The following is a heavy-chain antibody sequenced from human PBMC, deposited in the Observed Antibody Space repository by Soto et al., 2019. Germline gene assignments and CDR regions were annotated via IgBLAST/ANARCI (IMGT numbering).Heavy chain of an antibody. V-gene: IGHV4-31*03. D-gene: IGHD6-13*01. J-gene: IGHJ6*02. CDR3: ARDQSSSWGYYYGMDG. CDR1: GGSISSGGYY. Sequence: SATLSLTCPVSGGSISSGGYYRSWIRQHPGKGLEWIGYIYYSGSTYYNPSLKRRVTISVDTSKNQFSLKLSSVTAADTAVYYCARDQSSSWGYYYGMDGWGQGTTVTVS. CDR2: IYYSGST.